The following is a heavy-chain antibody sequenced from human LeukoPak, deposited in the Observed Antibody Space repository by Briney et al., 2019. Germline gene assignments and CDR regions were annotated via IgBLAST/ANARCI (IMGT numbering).Heavy chain of an antibody. CDR3: ASLRPYYYDSSGHDY. J-gene: IGHJ4*02. Sequence: SETLSLTCTVSGGSISSGSYYWSWIRQPAGKGLEWIGRIFTSGSTKYNPSLKSRVTISVDTSKNQFSLKLSSVTAADTAVYYCASLRPYYYDSSGHDYWGQGTLVIVSS. CDR1: GGSISSGSYY. V-gene: IGHV4-61*02. CDR2: IFTSGST. D-gene: IGHD3-22*01.